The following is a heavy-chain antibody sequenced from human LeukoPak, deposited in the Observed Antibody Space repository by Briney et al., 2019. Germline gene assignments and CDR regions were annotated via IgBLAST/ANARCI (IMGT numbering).Heavy chain of an antibody. V-gene: IGHV5-51*01. D-gene: IGHD2-2*02. CDR3: ARRYGCSSTSCYTSALDY. CDR2: IYPGDSDT. J-gene: IGHJ4*02. Sequence: GESLKISCKGSGYSFTSYWIGWVRQMPGKGLEWMGIIYPGDSDTRYSPSFQGQATISADKSISTAYLQWSSLKASDTAMYYCARRYGCSSTSCYTSALDYWGQGTLVTVSS. CDR1: GYSFTSYW.